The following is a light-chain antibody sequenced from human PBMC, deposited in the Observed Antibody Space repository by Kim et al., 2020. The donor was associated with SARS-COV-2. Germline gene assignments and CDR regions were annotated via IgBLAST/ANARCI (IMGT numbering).Light chain of an antibody. CDR1: QSVSNY. CDR3: QQRSNWPLT. CDR2: DAS. J-gene: IGKJ4*01. V-gene: IGKV3-11*01. Sequence: VSPGERATLSSRASQSVSNYLAWYQQKSGQAPRLLIYDASNRATGIPARFSGSGSGTDFTLTISSLEPEDFAVYYCQQRSNWPLTFGGGTKVDIK.